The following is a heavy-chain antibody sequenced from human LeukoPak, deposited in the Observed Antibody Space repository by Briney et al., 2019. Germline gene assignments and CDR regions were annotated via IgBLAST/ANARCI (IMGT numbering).Heavy chain of an antibody. CDR3: ARTVEMASLYYFDY. D-gene: IGHD5-24*01. CDR1: GYIFTSYW. Sequence: GESLQISCQGSGYIFTSYWIGWVRQVPGKGLEWMGIIYPGDSDTRYSPSFQGQVTISADKSISTAYLQWSSLKASDTAMYYCARTVEMASLYYFDYWGQGTLVTVSS. V-gene: IGHV5-51*01. J-gene: IGHJ4*02. CDR2: IYPGDSDT.